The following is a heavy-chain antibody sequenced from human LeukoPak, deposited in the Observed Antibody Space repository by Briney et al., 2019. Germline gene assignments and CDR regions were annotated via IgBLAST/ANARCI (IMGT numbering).Heavy chain of an antibody. J-gene: IGHJ4*02. CDR3: APTAGAYYDSSGPDY. CDR1: GFNFDDYT. D-gene: IGHD3-22*01. CDR2: INRRGHT. Sequence: GGSLRLSCADSGFNFDDYTIHWVRQVPGKRLEWVSLINRRGHTYYADSVKGRFTISRDNAKNSLYLQMNSLRAEDTAVYYCAPTAGAYYDSSGPDYWGQGTLVTVSS. V-gene: IGHV3-43*01.